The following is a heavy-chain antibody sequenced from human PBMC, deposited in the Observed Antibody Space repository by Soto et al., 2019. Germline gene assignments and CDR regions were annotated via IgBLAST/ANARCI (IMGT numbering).Heavy chain of an antibody. CDR1: GGSISSSNW. CDR3: AREPGYCSGGSCYSFDY. J-gene: IGHJ4*02. D-gene: IGHD2-15*01. CDR2: IYHSGST. Sequence: QVQLQESGPGLVKPSGTLSLTCAVSGGSISSSNWWSWVRQPPGKGLEWIGEIYHSGSTNYNPSLKSRVAISVDKSKNQFSLKLSSVTAADTAVYYCAREPGYCSGGSCYSFDYWGQGPLVTVSS. V-gene: IGHV4-4*02.